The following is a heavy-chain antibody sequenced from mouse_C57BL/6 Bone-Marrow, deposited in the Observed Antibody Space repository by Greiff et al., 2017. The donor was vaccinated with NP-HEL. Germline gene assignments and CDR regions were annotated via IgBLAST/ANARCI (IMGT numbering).Heavy chain of an antibody. J-gene: IGHJ1*03. CDR3: AWYYYGSIWYFDV. D-gene: IGHD1-1*01. CDR1: GYTFTSYW. Sequence: QVQLQQPGAELVRPGSSVKLSCKASGYTFTSYWMHWVKQRPIQGLEWIGNIDPSDSETHYNQKFKDKATLTVDKSSSTAYMQLSSLTSEDSAVYYCAWYYYGSIWYFDVRGTGTTVTASS. CDR2: IDPSDSET. V-gene: IGHV1-52*01.